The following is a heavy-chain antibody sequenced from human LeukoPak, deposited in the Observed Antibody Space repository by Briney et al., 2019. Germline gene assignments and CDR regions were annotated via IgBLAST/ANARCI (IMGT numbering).Heavy chain of an antibody. CDR2: INPNSGGT. Sequence: ASVTVSCKASGYTFTGYYMHWVRQAPGQGLEWMGWINPNSGGTNYAQKFQGRVTMTRDTSISTAYMELSRLRSDDTAVYYCARDRVGKYCSSTSCYTELDYWGQGTLVTVSS. CDR1: GYTFTGYY. V-gene: IGHV1-2*02. D-gene: IGHD2-2*02. CDR3: ARDRVGKYCSSTSCYTELDY. J-gene: IGHJ4*02.